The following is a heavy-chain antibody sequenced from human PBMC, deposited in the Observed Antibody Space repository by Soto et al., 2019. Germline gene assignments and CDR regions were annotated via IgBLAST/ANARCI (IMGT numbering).Heavy chain of an antibody. Sequence: ASVKVSCKASGGTFSSYAISWVRQAPGQGLEWMGGIIPIFGTANYAQKFQGRVTITADESTSTAYMELSSLRSEDTAVYYCARAYDILTGYFVDYYYGMDVWGQGTTVTVSS. CDR2: IIPIFGTA. V-gene: IGHV1-69*13. D-gene: IGHD3-9*01. CDR1: GGTFSSYA. CDR3: ARAYDILTGYFVDYYYGMDV. J-gene: IGHJ6*02.